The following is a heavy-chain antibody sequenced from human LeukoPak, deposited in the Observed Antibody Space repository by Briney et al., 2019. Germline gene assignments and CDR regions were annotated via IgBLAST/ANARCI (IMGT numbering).Heavy chain of an antibody. J-gene: IGHJ4*02. Sequence: PSETLSLTCTVSGGSISSHYWSWVRQHPGKGLEWIGFIYYSGSTYYNPSLKSRVTFSVDTSKNQFSLKLSSVNAADTAVYYCARAVYDYIWGSYRFDYWGQGTLVTVSS. D-gene: IGHD3-16*02. V-gene: IGHV4-59*06. CDR1: GGSISSHY. CDR3: ARAVYDYIWGSYRFDY. CDR2: IYYSGST.